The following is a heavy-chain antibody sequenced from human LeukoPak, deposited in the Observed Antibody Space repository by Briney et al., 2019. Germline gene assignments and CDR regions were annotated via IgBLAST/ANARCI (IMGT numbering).Heavy chain of an antibody. J-gene: IGHJ6*03. CDR2: IIPIFGTA. D-gene: IGHD6-13*01. CDR1: GGTFSSYA. Sequence: SVKVSCKASGGTFSSYAISWVRQAPGQGLEWMGGIIPIFGTANYAQKFQGRVTITTDESTSTAYMELSSLRSEDTAVYYCAVAAAGVNYYYYMDVWGKGTTVTVSS. V-gene: IGHV1-69*05. CDR3: AVAAAGVNYYYYMDV.